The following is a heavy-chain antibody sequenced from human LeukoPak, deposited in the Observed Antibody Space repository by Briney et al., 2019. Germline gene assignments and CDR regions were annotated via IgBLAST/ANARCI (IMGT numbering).Heavy chain of an antibody. D-gene: IGHD1-1*01. Sequence: SQTLSVTRALSVDSVSSTSAAWNCTRQPPSRGLEWRGSPFYMAKVFHDYAVSARSRMTINAETSKNQFSLQLNTVRPDDTAVYYCARDNRNDMDVWGQGTTVTVSS. CDR3: ARDNRNDMDV. CDR2: PFYMAKVFH. V-gene: IGHV6-1*01. J-gene: IGHJ6*02. CDR1: VDSVSSTSAA.